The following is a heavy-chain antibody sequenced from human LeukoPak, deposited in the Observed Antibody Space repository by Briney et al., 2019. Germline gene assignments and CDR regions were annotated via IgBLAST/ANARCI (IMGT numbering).Heavy chain of an antibody. V-gene: IGHV4-59*08. CDR1: GGSFSGYY. Sequence: SETLSLTCAVYGGSFSGYYWSWIRQPPGKGLEWMGYIYYSGSTNYNPSLKSRVTISVDTSKNQFSLRVSSVTAAGTAVYYCARHLNNCGDDCYIFDYWGQGTLVTVSS. J-gene: IGHJ4*02. D-gene: IGHD2-21*01. CDR2: IYYSGST. CDR3: ARHLNNCGDDCYIFDY.